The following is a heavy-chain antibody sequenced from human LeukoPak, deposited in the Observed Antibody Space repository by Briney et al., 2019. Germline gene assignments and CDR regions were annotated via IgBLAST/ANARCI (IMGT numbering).Heavy chain of an antibody. V-gene: IGHV4-59*01. J-gene: IGHJ2*01. Sequence: SETLSLTCSGSGGSISDFYWSWLRQPPRKGLEWIGYISYSGSTSYSPSLKGRVTISMDTSKNQFSLNVISVTAADTAVYYCARDSHSLRWYLWGRGTLVTVSS. D-gene: IGHD3-10*01. CDR2: ISYSGST. CDR3: ARDSHSLRWYL. CDR1: GGSISDFY.